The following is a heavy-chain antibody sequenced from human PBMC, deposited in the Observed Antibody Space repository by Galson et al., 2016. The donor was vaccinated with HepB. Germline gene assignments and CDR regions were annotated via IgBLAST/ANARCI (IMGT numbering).Heavy chain of an antibody. CDR1: GFTITNAW. Sequence: SLRLSCAASGFTITNAWMSWVRQAPGKGLEWVGRIKSITDGGTTDYAAPVKGRFTFSRDDSKNTQFLQMNSLINEDPAVYSFTTGWLQSEWAWGGYFDIWGRGTLVTVSS. D-gene: IGHD5-24*01. V-gene: IGHV3-15*01. J-gene: IGHJ2*01. CDR2: IKSITDGGTT. CDR3: TTGWLQSEWAWGGYFDI.